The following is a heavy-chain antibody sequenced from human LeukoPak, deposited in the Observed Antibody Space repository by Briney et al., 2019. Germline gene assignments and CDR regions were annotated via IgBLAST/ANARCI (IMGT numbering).Heavy chain of an antibody. CDR3: ARAPFPGQWLVGGWFDP. D-gene: IGHD6-19*01. V-gene: IGHV4-39*01. CDR2: IYYSGST. CDR1: GGSISSSSYY. J-gene: IGHJ5*02. Sequence: ASETLSLTCTVSGGSISSSSYYWGWIRQPPGKGLEWIGSIYYSGSTYYNPSLKSRVTISVDTSKNQFSLKLSSVTAADTAVYYCARAPFPGQWLVGGWFDPWGQGTLVTVSS.